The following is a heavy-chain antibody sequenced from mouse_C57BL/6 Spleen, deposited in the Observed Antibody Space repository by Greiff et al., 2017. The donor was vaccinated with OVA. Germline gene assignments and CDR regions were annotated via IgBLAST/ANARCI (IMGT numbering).Heavy chain of an antibody. CDR1: GYAFSSSW. J-gene: IGHJ4*01. CDR2: ISPGDGDT. D-gene: IGHD1-1*01. Sequence: QVQLQQSGPELVKPGASVKISCKASGYAFSSSWMNWVKQRPGKGLEWIGRISPGDGDTNYNGKFKGKATLTADKSSSTAYMQLSSLTSEDSAVYFCARYGSSYYYAMDYGGQGTTVTVST. V-gene: IGHV1-82*01. CDR3: ARYGSSYYYAMDY.